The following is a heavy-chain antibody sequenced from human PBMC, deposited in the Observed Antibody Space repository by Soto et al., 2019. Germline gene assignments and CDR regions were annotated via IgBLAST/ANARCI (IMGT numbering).Heavy chain of an antibody. V-gene: IGHV3-30*18. J-gene: IGHJ4*02. CDR2: ISYDGSNK. Sequence: QVQLVESGGGVVQPGRSLTLSCAASGFTFSSYGMHWVRQAPGKGLEWVAVISYDGSNKYYADSVKGRFTIARDNSKNTLYLQMNSLRADDTAVYYCAKFAHKQWLDGKDDYWGQGTLVTVSS. CDR3: AKFAHKQWLDGKDDY. D-gene: IGHD6-19*01. CDR1: GFTFSSYG.